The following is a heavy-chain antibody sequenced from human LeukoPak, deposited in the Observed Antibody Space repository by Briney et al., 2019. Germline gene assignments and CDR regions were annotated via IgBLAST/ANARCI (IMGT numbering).Heavy chain of an antibody. Sequence: GGSLRLSCAASGFTFSDYSLSWVRQAPGKGLEWVSSISSSRNKYYSDSVKGRFTISTDNAEYSLDLQMHSLRAEDTALYYCARVGIYGDYNRYFDYWGQGTLVTVSS. J-gene: IGHJ4*02. CDR1: GFTFSDYS. CDR3: ARVGIYGDYNRYFDY. V-gene: IGHV3-21*04. CDR2: ISSSRNK. D-gene: IGHD4-17*01.